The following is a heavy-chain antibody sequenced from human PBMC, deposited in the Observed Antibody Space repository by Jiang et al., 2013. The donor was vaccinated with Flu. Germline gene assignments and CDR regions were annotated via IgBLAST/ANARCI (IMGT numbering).Heavy chain of an antibody. V-gene: IGHV1-18*01. CDR2: ISGYNGRS. D-gene: IGHD6-19*01. CDR1: GFSLSNYA. Sequence: GAEVKKPGASVKVSCEASGFSLSNYAISWVRQAPGQGLEWVGWISGYNGRSKYAQKFQGRVTMIADTSTNTAYMDLRSLRSDDTAVYYCMRDSFIDTNGWSLDPFDHWGQGTLVTVSS. J-gene: IGHJ4*02. CDR3: MRDSFIDTNGWSLDPFDH.